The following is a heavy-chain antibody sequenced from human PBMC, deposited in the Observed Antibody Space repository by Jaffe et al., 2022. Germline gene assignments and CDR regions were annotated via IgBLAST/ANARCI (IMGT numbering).Heavy chain of an antibody. CDR3: ARDREDCSGGSCFDAFDI. CDR1: GGTFSSYA. Sequence: QVQLVQSGAEVKKPGSSVKVSCKASGGTFSSYAISWVRQAPGQGLEWMGGIIPIFGTANYAQKFQGRVTITADESTSTAYMELSSLRSEDTAVYYCARDREDCSGGSCFDAFDIWGQGTMVTVSS. V-gene: IGHV1-69*01. D-gene: IGHD2-15*01. CDR2: IIPIFGTA. J-gene: IGHJ3*02.